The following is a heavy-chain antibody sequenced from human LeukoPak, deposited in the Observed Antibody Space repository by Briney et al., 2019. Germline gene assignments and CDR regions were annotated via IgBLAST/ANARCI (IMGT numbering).Heavy chain of an antibody. CDR3: AGYVRRDILP. CDR2: ISSSGSYT. V-gene: IGHV3-11*06. J-gene: IGHJ4*02. CDR1: GFTFSDYY. Sequence: GGSLRLSCAASGFTFSDYYMSWIRQAPGKGLEWVSYISSSGSYTNYADSVKGRFTISRDNAKNSLYLQMNSLRAEDTAVYYCAGYVRRDILPWGQGTLVTVSS. D-gene: IGHD3-9*01.